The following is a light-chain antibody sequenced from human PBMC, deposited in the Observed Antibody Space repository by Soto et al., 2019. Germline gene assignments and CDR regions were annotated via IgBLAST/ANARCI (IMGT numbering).Light chain of an antibody. CDR2: DAS. V-gene: IGKV3-11*01. CDR3: QQRIT. CDR1: QSVSSY. J-gene: IGKJ5*01. Sequence: EIVMTQSPATLSFSAGERATLSCRASQSVSSYLAWYQQKPGQAPRLLIYDASNRATGIPARFSGSGSGTDFTLTISSLEPEDFAVYYCQQRITFGQGTRLEIK.